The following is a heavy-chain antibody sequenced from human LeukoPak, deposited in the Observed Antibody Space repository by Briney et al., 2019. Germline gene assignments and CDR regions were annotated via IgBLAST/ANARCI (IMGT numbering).Heavy chain of an antibody. CDR1: GFTVSSNY. J-gene: IGHJ5*02. CDR3: AREESP. V-gene: IGHV3-21*01. Sequence: GSLRLSCAASGFTVSSNYMSWVRQAPGKGLEWVSSISSTSSYIYYADSVKGRFTIPRDSANYSLYLQMNSLRAEDTAVYYCAREESPWGQGTLVTVSS. CDR2: ISSTSSYI.